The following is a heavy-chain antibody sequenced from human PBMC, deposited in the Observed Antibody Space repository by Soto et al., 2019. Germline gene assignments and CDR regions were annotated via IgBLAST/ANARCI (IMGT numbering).Heavy chain of an antibody. Sequence: EVLLVESGGGLVKPGGSLRLSCAASGFTFHTYSMNWVRQAPGKGLEWVSSIDSGSNFIHCADSVKGRFTISRDNANNSLYLQMNSLRAEDSAVYYCASAGGTFWGQGALVTVSS. J-gene: IGHJ4*02. CDR2: IDSGSNFI. CDR3: ASAGGTF. CDR1: GFTFHTYS. D-gene: IGHD2-8*02. V-gene: IGHV3-21*01.